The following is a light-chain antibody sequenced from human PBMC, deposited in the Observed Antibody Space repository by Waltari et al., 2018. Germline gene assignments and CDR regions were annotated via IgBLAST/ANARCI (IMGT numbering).Light chain of an antibody. Sequence: SYELTQPPSVSVSPGQTASITCSGDKLGDKYACWYQQKPGQSPVLVIDQDRKRPAGIPERFSGSNSGNTATLTISGTQAMDEADYYCQAWDSSTVVFGGGTKLTVL. CDR2: QDR. CDR1: KLGDKY. V-gene: IGLV3-1*01. CDR3: QAWDSSTVV. J-gene: IGLJ2*01.